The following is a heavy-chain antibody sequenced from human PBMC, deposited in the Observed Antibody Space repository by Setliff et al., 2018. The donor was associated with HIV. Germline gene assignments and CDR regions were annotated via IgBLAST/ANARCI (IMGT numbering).Heavy chain of an antibody. Sequence: PSETLSLTCTVSGGSISSYCWNWIRQSPGRGLEWIGFIFSSGSTKYNPPLQSRVTMSIDTSKNQFSLKLTSVTAADTAVYYCARRIDNSGSFPDKNWFDTWGQGSQVTVSS. D-gene: IGHD3-10*01. CDR1: GGSISSYC. CDR2: IFSSGST. V-gene: IGHV4-4*09. CDR3: ARRIDNSGSFPDKNWFDT. J-gene: IGHJ5*02.